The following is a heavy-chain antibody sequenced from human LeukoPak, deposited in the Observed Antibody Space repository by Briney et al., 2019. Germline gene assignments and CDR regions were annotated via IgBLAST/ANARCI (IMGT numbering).Heavy chain of an antibody. Sequence: PGGSLRLSCAASGFTFSSHGMCWVRQAPGRGLEWVSSISIGGDTTYSDSVKGRFTISRDNSKNTLYLQLDSLRAEGTAIYYCAKEIRPNDCWDQGTLVTVSS. J-gene: IGHJ4*02. V-gene: IGHV3-23*01. CDR3: AKEIRPNDC. CDR2: ISIGGDTT. D-gene: IGHD4-17*01. CDR1: GFTFSSHG.